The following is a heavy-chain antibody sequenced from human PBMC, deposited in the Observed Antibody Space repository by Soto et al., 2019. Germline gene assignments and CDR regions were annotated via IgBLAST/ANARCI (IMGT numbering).Heavy chain of an antibody. J-gene: IGHJ4*02. V-gene: IGHV4-34*01. D-gene: IGHD6-13*01. CDR3: ATLHSSSWYKSYY. Sequence: SQTLSLTCAVYGGSFSGYYWSWIRQPPGKGLEWIGEINHSGSTNYNPSLKSRVTISVDTSKNQFSLKLSSVTAADTAVYYCATLHSSSWYKSYYWGQGTLVTVSS. CDR1: GGSFSGYY. CDR2: INHSGST.